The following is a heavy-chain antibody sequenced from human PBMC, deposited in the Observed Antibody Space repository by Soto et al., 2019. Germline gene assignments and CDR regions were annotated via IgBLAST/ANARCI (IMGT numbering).Heavy chain of an antibody. CDR2: MNPNSGNT. D-gene: IGHD1-1*01. CDR1: EWTFVNYD. Sequence: ASVKVSCKASEWTFVNYDISWVRQSTGQGLEWMGWMNPNSGNTGYALKFQGRVSMTRNTSIYTVYLELSSLASDDTAVYYCVRMASSGTLNWFDPWGQGTLVTVSS. J-gene: IGHJ5*02. V-gene: IGHV1-8*01. CDR3: VRMASSGTLNWFDP.